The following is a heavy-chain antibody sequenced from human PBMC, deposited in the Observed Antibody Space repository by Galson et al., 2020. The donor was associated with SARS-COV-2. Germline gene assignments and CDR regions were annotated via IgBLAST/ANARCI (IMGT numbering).Heavy chain of an antibody. J-gene: IGHJ4*02. V-gene: IGHV4-59*08. CDR2: IYYTGST. CDR1: GDSIRSYY. CDR3: ARQRVEVWAMAHFDF. D-gene: IGHD3-16*01. Sequence: ETSETLSLTCTVSGDSIRSYYWTWIRQPPGKGLEWIGYIYYTGSTNYNPSPKSRVTISADTSKNQFSLKLRSVTAADTAVYYCARQRVEVWAMAHFDFWGQGTLITVSS.